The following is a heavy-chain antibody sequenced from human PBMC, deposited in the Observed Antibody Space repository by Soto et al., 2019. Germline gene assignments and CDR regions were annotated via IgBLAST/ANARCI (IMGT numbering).Heavy chain of an antibody. J-gene: IGHJ3*02. V-gene: IGHV3-23*01. Sequence: GGSLRLSCAASGFTFSNYAMHWVRPAPGKGLEWVSAISGSGGSTYYADSVKGRFTISRDNSKNTLYLQMNSLRAEDTAVYYCAKGRWVAGTIGAFDIGGQGTMVTVSS. CDR3: AKGRWVAGTIGAFDI. CDR1: GFTFSNYA. CDR2: ISGSGGST. D-gene: IGHD6-19*01.